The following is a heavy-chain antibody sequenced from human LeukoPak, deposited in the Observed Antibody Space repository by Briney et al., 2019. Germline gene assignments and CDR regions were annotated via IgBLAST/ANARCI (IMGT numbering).Heavy chain of an antibody. CDR3: ARHGGYSSSWYVTDWFDP. D-gene: IGHD6-13*01. Sequence: PSETLSLTCAVYGGSFSGYYWSWIRQPPGKGLEWIGEINHSGSTNYNPSLKSRVTISVDTSKNQFSLKLSSVTAADTAVYYCARHGGYSSSWYVTDWFDPWGQGTLVTVSS. J-gene: IGHJ5*02. CDR2: INHSGST. V-gene: IGHV4-34*01. CDR1: GGSFSGYY.